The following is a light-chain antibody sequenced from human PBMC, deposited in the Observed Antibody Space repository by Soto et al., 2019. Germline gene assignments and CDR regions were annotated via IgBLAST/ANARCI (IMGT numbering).Light chain of an antibody. CDR1: SSDVGGYNY. CDR2: DVS. V-gene: IGLV2-11*01. Sequence: QSALTQPRSVSGSPGQSVTISCTGTSSDVGGYNYVSWYQQHPGKAPKLVIYDVSKRPSGVPDRFSGSKSGNAASLTISGLQAEDEADYYCCSYAGTSLWVFGGGTQRTV. J-gene: IGLJ3*02. CDR3: CSYAGTSLWV.